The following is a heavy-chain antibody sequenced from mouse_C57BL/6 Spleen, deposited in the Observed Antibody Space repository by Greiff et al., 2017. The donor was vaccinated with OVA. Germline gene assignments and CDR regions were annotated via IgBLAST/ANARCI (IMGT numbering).Heavy chain of an antibody. CDR2: IDPYNSYT. J-gene: IGHJ2*01. Sequence: QVQLQQPGAELVKPGASVKLSCKASGYTFTSYWMQWVKQRPGQGLEWIGEIDPYNSYTNYNQKFKGKATLTVDTSSSTAYMQLSSLTSADSAVYYWSRYWGGGYWGQGTTLTVSS. V-gene: IGHV1-50*01. CDR1: GYTFTSYW. CDR3: SRYWGGGY. D-gene: IGHD4-1*01.